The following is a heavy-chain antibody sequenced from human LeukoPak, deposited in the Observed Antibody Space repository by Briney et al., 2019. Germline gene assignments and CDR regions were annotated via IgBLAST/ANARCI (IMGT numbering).Heavy chain of an antibody. CDR2: ISFHGTDT. D-gene: IGHD2-21*02. J-gene: IGHJ4*02. CDR3: AKDTCGGDCYSLVY. V-gene: IGHV3-30*04. Sequence: PGGSLRLSCAASGFTFISYAIHWVRQALGKGLEWVAVISFHGTDTFYADSVKGRFTISRDNSKNTLYLQMNSLRAEDTAVYYCAKDTCGGDCYSLVYWGQGTLVTVSS. CDR1: GFTFISYA.